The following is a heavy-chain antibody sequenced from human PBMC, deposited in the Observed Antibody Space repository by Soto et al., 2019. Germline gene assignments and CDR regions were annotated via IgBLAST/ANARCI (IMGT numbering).Heavy chain of an antibody. CDR3: ARSSSTSSKGWDYYYYYGMDV. Sequence: GASVKVSCKASGGTFSSYAISWVRQAPGQGLEWMGGIIPIFGTANYAQKFQGRVTITADESTSTAYMELSSLRSEDTAVYYCARSSSTSSKGWDYYYYYGMDVWGQGTTVTVSS. V-gene: IGHV1-69*13. CDR2: IIPIFGTA. CDR1: GGTFSSYA. J-gene: IGHJ6*02. D-gene: IGHD2-2*01.